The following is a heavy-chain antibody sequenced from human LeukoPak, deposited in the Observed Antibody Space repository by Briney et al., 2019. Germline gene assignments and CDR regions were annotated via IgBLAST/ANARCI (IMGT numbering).Heavy chain of an antibody. Sequence: SVKVSCKASGGTFSRYAISWVRQAPGQGLEWMGRIIPIFGTANYAQKFQGRVTITTDESTSTAYMELSSLGSEDWAVYYCAIVRLNYYDSSGYFVYCGEGTPVTVS. CDR2: IIPIFGTA. V-gene: IGHV1-69*05. CDR1: GGTFSRYA. D-gene: IGHD3-22*01. J-gene: IGHJ4*02. CDR3: AIVRLNYYDSSGYFVY.